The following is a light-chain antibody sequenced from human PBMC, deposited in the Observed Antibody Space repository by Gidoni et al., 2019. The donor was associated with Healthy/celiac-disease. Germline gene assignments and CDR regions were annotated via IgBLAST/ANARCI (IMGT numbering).Light chain of an antibody. CDR1: QSVSSY. J-gene: IGKJ2*01. V-gene: IGKV3-11*01. CDR2: DAS. CDR3: QQRSNWHSYT. Sequence: EIVLTQSPATLSLSPGERATLSCRASQSVSSYLAWYQQKPGQAHRLLIYDASNRATGIPARFSGSGSGTDFTLTISSLEPEDFAVYYCQQRSNWHSYTFXQXTKLEIK.